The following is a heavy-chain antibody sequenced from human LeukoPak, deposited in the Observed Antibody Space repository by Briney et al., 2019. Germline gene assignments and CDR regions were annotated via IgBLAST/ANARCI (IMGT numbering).Heavy chain of an antibody. V-gene: IGHV3-33*01. CDR3: ARETPTAKWIQLWSREIYYGMDV. J-gene: IGHJ6*02. Sequence: GGSLRLSCAASGFTFSSYGMHWVRQAPGKGLEWVAVIWYDGSNKYYADSVKGRFTISRDNSKNTLYLQMNSLRAEDTAVYYCARETPTAKWIQLWSREIYYGMDVWGQGTTVTVSS. CDR2: IWYDGSNK. D-gene: IGHD5-18*01. CDR1: GFTFSSYG.